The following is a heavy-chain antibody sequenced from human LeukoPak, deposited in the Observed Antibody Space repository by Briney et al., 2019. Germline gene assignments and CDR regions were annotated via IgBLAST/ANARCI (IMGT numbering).Heavy chain of an antibody. V-gene: IGHV4-34*01. CDR2: INHSGST. CDR3: ARASNCSGGSCYPYIYRIFDY. D-gene: IGHD2-15*01. Sequence: PSETLSLTCAVYGGSFSGYYWSWIRQPPGKGLEWIGEINHSGSTNCNPSLKSRVTISVDTSKNQFSLKLSSVTAADTAVYYCARASNCSGGSCYPYIYRIFDYWGQGTLVTVSS. J-gene: IGHJ4*02. CDR1: GGSFSGYY.